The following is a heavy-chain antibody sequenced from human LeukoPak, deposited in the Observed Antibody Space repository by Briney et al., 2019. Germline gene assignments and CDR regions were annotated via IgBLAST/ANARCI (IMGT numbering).Heavy chain of an antibody. CDR1: EFSFSSYG. CDR2: IWYDGSNE. Sequence: GSLRLSCAASEFSFSSYGMHWVRQAPGKGLEWVAVIWYDGSNEYYADSVKGRFTISRDNSKNTLYLQMNSLRAEDTAVYYCARAQLPVAGTKFYYYYGVDVWGQGTTVTVSS. J-gene: IGHJ6*02. CDR3: ARAQLPVAGTKFYYYYGVDV. V-gene: IGHV3-33*01. D-gene: IGHD6-19*01.